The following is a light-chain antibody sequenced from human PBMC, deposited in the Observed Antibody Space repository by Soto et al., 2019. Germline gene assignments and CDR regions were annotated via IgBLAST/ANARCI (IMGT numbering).Light chain of an antibody. CDR2: AAS. CDR3: QQSGSSPWT. J-gene: IGKJ1*01. Sequence: DIQLTQSPSFLSASVGDRVTITCRASQGISSYLAWYQQKPGKAPKLLIYAASTLQSGVPSRFSGSGSGTEFTLTISSLQPEDFAVYYCQQSGSSPWTFGQGTKVEIK. V-gene: IGKV1-9*01. CDR1: QGISSY.